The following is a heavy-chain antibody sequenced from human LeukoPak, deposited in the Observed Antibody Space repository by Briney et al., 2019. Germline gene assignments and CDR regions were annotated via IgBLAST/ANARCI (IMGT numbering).Heavy chain of an antibody. CDR1: GFTVSTNY. D-gene: IGHD4-17*01. J-gene: IGHJ4*02. CDR3: AREGTTGHGINDQGLDY. Sequence: GGSLRLSCAASGFTVSTNYMSWVRQPPGKGLEWVSVIYSGGGTYYADSVKGRFTISRDNSKNTLYLQMNSQTAEDTAVYYCAREGTTGHGINDQGLDYWGQGTLVTVSS. V-gene: IGHV3-66*01. CDR2: IYSGGGT.